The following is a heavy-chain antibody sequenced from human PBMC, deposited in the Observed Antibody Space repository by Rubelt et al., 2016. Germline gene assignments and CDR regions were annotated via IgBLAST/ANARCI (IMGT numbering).Heavy chain of an antibody. CDR3: ARDLPPFRRYNWNFPLDY. D-gene: IGHD1-7*01. V-gene: IGHV1-18*01. CDR2: ISAYNGNT. Sequence: QVQLVQSGAEVKKPGASVKVSCKASGYTFTSYGISWVRQAPGQGLEWMGWISAYNGNTNYAQKRQGRVTMTTDTSPSTAYMELRGLRPDDTAVYYFARDLPPFRRYNWNFPLDYWGQGTLVTVSS. J-gene: IGHJ4*02. CDR1: GYTFTSYG.